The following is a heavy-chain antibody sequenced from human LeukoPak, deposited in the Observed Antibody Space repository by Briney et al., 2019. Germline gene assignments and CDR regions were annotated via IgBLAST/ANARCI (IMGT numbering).Heavy chain of an antibody. J-gene: IGHJ3*02. CDR2: IYYSGST. D-gene: IGHD2-21*02. V-gene: IGHV4-59*12. CDR1: GDSLSTYS. CDR3: ARDKNVGDFEPTTAFDI. Sequence: SETLSLTCTVSGDSLSTYSWSWLRQPPGKGLEYIGYIYYSGSTNYNPSLKSRVTMSVDTSKNQLSLKLSSVTAADTAVYYCARDKNVGDFEPTTAFDIWGQGTMVTVSS.